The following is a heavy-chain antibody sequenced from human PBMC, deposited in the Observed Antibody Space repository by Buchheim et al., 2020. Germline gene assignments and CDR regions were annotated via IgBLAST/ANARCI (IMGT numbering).Heavy chain of an antibody. CDR2: ISYDGSKK. V-gene: IGHV3-30*18. CDR1: GFTFASYG. CDR3: AKDWAWMEAVAGKYFDH. J-gene: IGHJ4*02. Sequence: QVQLVESGGGVVQPGKYLRLSCTASGFTFASYGLHWVRQAPGKALEWVAFISYDGSKKVYVDSAKDRFTISRENAKNTVYLHMHSLTSDDTAVYYCAKDWAWMEAVAGKYFDHWGQGT. D-gene: IGHD6-19*01.